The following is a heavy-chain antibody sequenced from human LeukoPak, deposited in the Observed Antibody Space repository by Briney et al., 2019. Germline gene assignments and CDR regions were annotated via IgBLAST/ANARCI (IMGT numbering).Heavy chain of an antibody. CDR1: GGSISSSSYY. CDR3: ARLVAAAGNNWFDP. D-gene: IGHD6-13*01. J-gene: IGHJ5*02. CDR2: IHDSGST. Sequence: SETLSLTCTVSGGSISSSSYYWSWIRQTPGKGLEWIAYIHDSGSTYNNPSLKSRLSISIDTSKNQFSLKLNSLTAADTAVYYCARLVAAAGNNWFDPWGQGTLVTVSS. V-gene: IGHV4-30-4*07.